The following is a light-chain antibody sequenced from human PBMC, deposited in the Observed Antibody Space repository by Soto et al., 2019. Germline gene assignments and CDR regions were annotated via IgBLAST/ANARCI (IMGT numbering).Light chain of an antibody. CDR1: SSNIGAAYD. Sequence: QSVLTQPPAVSGAPGQRVIISCTGTSSNIGAAYDVHWYLQLPGTAPKLLIYGNTNRPSGVPDRFSASKSGTSASLAIAVLQTEDEADYYCQSYDSTLRGPIFGGGTQLTVL. CDR3: QSYDSTLRGPI. J-gene: IGLJ2*01. CDR2: GNT. V-gene: IGLV1-40*01.